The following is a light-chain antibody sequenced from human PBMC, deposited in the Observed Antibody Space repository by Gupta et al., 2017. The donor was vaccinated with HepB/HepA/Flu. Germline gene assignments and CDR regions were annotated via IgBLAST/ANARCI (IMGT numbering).Light chain of an antibody. V-gene: IGKV1-33*01. CDR1: QDISNY. J-gene: IGKJ5*01. Sequence: DIQMTQSPSSLSASVGDRVTITCQASQDISNYLNWYQQKPGKAPKLLIYDASNWETGVPSRFGGSGSGTDFTFTISSLQQEDIATYYCQQYENLPSITFGQGTRLEIK. CDR2: DAS. CDR3: QQYENLPSIT.